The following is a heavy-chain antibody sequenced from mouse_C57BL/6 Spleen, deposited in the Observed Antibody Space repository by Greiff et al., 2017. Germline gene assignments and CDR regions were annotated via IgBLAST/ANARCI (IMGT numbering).Heavy chain of an antibody. J-gene: IGHJ2*01. CDR1: GYSITSGYD. D-gene: IGHD2-3*01. V-gene: IGHV3-1*01. CDR3: AREGGYYREYYFDY. Sequence: EVKLLESGPGMVKPSQSLSLTCTVTGYSITSGYDWHWIRHFPGNKLEWMGYISYSGSTNYNPSLKSRISITHDTSKNHFFLKLNSVTTEDTATYYCAREGGYYREYYFDYWGQGTTRTVSS. CDR2: ISYSGST.